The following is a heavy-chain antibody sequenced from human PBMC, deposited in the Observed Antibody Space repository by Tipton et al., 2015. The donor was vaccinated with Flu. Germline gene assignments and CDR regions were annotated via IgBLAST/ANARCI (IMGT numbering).Heavy chain of an antibody. CDR3: AGPRVASTQPYYFDY. D-gene: IGHD2-15*01. CDR2: ISYDGSIK. J-gene: IGHJ4*02. V-gene: IGHV3-30*04. Sequence: CAVSGLTFTDHAMHWVRQPPGGELEWVAVISYDGSIKSYADSVEGRFTISRDNSKSTLFLQMNSLGAEDTAVYYCAGPRVASTQPYYFDYWGQGTLVTVSS. CDR1: GLTFTDHA.